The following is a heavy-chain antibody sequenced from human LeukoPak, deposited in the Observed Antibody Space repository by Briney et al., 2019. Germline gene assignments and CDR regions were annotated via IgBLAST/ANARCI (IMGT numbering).Heavy chain of an antibody. CDR1: GYTFTSYY. CDR2: INPSGGST. Sequence: ASVKVSCKASGYTFTSYYMHWVRQAPGQGLEWMGIINPSGGSTSYAQKFQGRVTMTRDTSTSTVYMELSSLRSDDTAVYFCAREYYYDSSGYSVDYYYYGMDVWGQGTTVTVSS. D-gene: IGHD3-22*01. CDR3: AREYYYDSSGYSVDYYYYGMDV. V-gene: IGHV1-46*01. J-gene: IGHJ6*02.